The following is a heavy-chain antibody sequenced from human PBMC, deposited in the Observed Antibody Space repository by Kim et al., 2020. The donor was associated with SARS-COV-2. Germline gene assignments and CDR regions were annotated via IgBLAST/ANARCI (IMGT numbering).Heavy chain of an antibody. Sequence: ASVKVSCKASGYTFTSYGISWVRQAPGQGLEWMGWISAYNGNTNYAQKLQGRVTMTTDTSTSTAYMELRSLRSDDTAVYYCARVRYYGSGCYYSKTFDFWGQGTLVTVSS. J-gene: IGHJ4*02. CDR1: GYTFTSYG. CDR3: ARVRYYGSGCYYSKTFDF. D-gene: IGHD3-10*01. V-gene: IGHV1-18*01. CDR2: ISAYNGNT.